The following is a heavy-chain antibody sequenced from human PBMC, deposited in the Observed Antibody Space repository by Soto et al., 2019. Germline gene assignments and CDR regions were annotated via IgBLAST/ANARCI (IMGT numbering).Heavy chain of an antibody. V-gene: IGHV1-69*13. J-gene: IGHJ6*02. CDR1: GGTFSSYA. Sequence: SVKVSCKASGGTFSSYAISWVRQAPGHGLEWMGGIIPIFGTANYAQKFQGRVTITADESTSTAYMELSSLRSEDTAVYYCARDPLDYDSSGYYEYYYYGMDVWGQGTTVTVSS. CDR3: ARDPLDYDSSGYYEYYYYGMDV. D-gene: IGHD3-22*01. CDR2: IIPIFGTA.